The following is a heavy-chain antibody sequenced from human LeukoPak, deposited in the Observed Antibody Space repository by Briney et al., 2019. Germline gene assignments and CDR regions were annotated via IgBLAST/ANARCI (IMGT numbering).Heavy chain of an antibody. V-gene: IGHV1-69*01. CDR1: GGTFSSYA. D-gene: IGHD3-3*01. CDR2: IIPIFGTA. J-gene: IGHJ4*02. CDR3: AREVTIFGVVTIRYFDY. Sequence: ASVKVSCKASGGTFSSYAISWVRQAPGQGLEWMGGIIPIFGTANYAQKFQGRVTITADESTSTAYTELSSLRSEDTAVYYCAREVTIFGVVTIRYFDYWGQGTLVTVSS.